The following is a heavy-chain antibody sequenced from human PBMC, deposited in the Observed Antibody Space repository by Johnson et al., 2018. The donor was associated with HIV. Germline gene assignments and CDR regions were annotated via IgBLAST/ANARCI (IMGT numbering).Heavy chain of an antibody. CDR2: LYSGGSP. CDR3: AKDYSGGDGAFDI. CDR1: GFTVSTNY. V-gene: IGHV3-66*02. D-gene: IGHD1-26*01. J-gene: IGHJ3*02. Sequence: VQLVESGGGVVQPGRSLRLSCAASGFTVSTNYMSWVRQAPGTGLECVSVLYSGGSPYYADSVKGRFTISRDNSKNTLYLQMNSLRAEDTAVYYCAKDYSGGDGAFDIWGQGTMVTVSS.